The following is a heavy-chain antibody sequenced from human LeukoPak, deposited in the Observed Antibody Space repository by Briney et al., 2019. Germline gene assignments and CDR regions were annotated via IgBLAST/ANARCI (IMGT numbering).Heavy chain of an antibody. V-gene: IGHV4-59*01. Sequence: TSETLSLTCTVSGGSISPYYWSWIRQPPGKGLEWLGYIYYSGNTDYNPSLKSRVAISVDTSKNQFSLKLSSVTAADTAVYYCARSTGSTMFIDYWGQGTLVTVSS. CDR2: IYYSGNT. CDR3: ARSTGSTMFIDY. D-gene: IGHD3-10*02. J-gene: IGHJ4*02. CDR1: GGSISPYY.